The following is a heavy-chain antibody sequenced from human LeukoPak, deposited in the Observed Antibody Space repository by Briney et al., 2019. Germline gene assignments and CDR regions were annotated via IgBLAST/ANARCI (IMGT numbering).Heavy chain of an antibody. CDR2: ISAGSGNT. V-gene: IGHV1-3*01. Sequence: GAAVWVSCKASGDSSRTNAIVWLRQAPGQRPEWMGWISAGSGNTKYSQTFQDRLTLTRDTAASTVYMDLSRLRPEDTAVYFCARERDDDPFDIWGQGTLVIVSS. D-gene: IGHD1-1*01. CDR3: ARERDDDPFDI. CDR1: GDSSRTNA. J-gene: IGHJ3*02.